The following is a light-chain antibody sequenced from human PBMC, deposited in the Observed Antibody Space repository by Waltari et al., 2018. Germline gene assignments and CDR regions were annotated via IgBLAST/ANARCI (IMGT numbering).Light chain of an antibody. CDR2: GAS. CDR1: QSVSSN. V-gene: IGKV3-15*01. CDR3: QQYNWAPYT. J-gene: IGKJ2*01. Sequence: EIVMTQSPATLSVSPGDRATLSCRASQSVSSNLAWYQQIPGQTPRLLMSGASTRAIGLPARFSGSGFGTEFTLTISSLQSEDFAVYYCQQYNWAPYTFDQGTKLEIK.